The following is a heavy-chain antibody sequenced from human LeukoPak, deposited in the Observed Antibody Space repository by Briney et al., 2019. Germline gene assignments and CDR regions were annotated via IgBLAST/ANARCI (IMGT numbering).Heavy chain of an antibody. J-gene: IGHJ5*02. CDR1: GFTFSSYA. V-gene: IGHV4-39*07. CDR3: ARDSGSGYSYGWNWFDP. D-gene: IGHD5-18*01. CDR2: IYYSGST. Sequence: KPGGSLRLSCAASGFTFSSYAMHWIRQPPGKGLEWIGSIYYSGSTYYNPSLKSRVTISVDTSKNQFSLKLSSVTAADTAVYYCARDSGSGYSYGWNWFDPWGQGTLVIVSS.